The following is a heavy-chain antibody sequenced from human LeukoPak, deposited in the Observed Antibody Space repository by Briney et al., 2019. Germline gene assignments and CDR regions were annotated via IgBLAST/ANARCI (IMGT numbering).Heavy chain of an antibody. V-gene: IGHV4-59*08. CDR3: ARRNSNSGWFRDGY. Sequence: SETLSLTCTVSGGSIDSYYWSWIRQPPGKGLEWIGYIYDSGSTKYNPSLKSRVTISVDTAKNQFSLQLTSVTAADTAVYYCARRNSNSGWFRDGYWGQGTLVTVSS. CDR1: GGSIDSYY. D-gene: IGHD6-19*01. CDR2: IYDSGST. J-gene: IGHJ4*02.